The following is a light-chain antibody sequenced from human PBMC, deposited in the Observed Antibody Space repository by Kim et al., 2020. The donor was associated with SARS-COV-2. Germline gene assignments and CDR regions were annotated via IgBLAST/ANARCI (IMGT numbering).Light chain of an antibody. Sequence: SSELTQDPAVSVALGQTVSITCQGDSLRSYYATWDQQKPGQAPILVIYGKNNRPSGIPDRFSGSSSGNTASLTITGTQAGDEADYYCNSRDSNDNVVFGG. CDR3: NSRDSNDNVV. V-gene: IGLV3-19*01. CDR2: GKN. CDR1: SLRSYY. J-gene: IGLJ2*01.